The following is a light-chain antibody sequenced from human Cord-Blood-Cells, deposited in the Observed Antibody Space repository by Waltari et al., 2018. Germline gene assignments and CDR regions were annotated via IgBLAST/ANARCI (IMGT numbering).Light chain of an antibody. Sequence: QSALTQPASVSGSPGQSITISCTGTSSDVGGYNYVSWYQQHPGKAPKLMIYDVGKRPSGVSKRFSGSKSGNTASLTISGLQAEDEADYYCSSYTSSSTRVFGGGTKLTVL. CDR3: SSYTSSSTRV. CDR2: DVG. J-gene: IGLJ3*02. CDR1: SSDVGGYNY. V-gene: IGLV2-14*01.